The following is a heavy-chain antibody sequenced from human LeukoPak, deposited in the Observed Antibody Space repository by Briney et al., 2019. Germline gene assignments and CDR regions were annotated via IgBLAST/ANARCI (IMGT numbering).Heavy chain of an antibody. CDR1: GYTFNSYG. J-gene: IGHJ6*02. CDR2: ITADNGHT. V-gene: IGHV1-18*01. Sequence: ASVKVSCKASGYTFNSYGISWVRQAPGQGLEWMGWITADNGHTNYVQKFQGRVTMTTDTSTSTAYMELRSLISDDTAVYYCVRESGSHGHYGKDVWGQGTTVTVSS. CDR3: VRESGSHGHYGKDV. D-gene: IGHD1-26*01.